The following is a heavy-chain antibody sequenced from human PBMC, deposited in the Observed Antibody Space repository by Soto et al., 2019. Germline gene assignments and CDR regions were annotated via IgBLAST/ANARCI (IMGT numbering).Heavy chain of an antibody. V-gene: IGHV3-21*01. CDR2: ISSSSSYI. CDR1: GFTFSSYS. D-gene: IGHD5-18*01. Sequence: EVQLVESGGGLVKPGGSLRLSCAASGFTFSSYSMNWVRQAPGKGLEWVSSISSSSSYIYYADSVKGRFTISRDNAKNSLYLQMNSLRAEDTAVYYCARDFEGGWLEFNSPIDYWGQGTLVTVSS. J-gene: IGHJ4*02. CDR3: ARDFEGGWLEFNSPIDY.